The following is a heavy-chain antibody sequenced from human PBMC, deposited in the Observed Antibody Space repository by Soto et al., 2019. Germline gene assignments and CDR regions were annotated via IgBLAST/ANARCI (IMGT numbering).Heavy chain of an antibody. D-gene: IGHD3-10*01. CDR2: IYYSGGT. CDR3: ASWAGGPDRYYFDY. CDR1: GGSIRGYY. Sequence: SETLCLTCTVAGGSIRGYYWSWIRQPPGKGLEWIGYIYYSGGTNYNPSLKSRVTISVDTSKNQFSLKLSSVTAADTAVYYCASWAGGPDRYYFDYWGHGTLVTVSS. J-gene: IGHJ4*01. V-gene: IGHV4-59*01.